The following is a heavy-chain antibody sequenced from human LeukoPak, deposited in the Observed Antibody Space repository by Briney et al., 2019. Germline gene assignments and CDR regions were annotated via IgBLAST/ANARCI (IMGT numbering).Heavy chain of an antibody. Sequence: SETLSLTCAVYGGSFSGYYWSWIRQPPGKGLEWIGEITHSGSTNYNPSLKSRVTISVDTSKNQFSLKLSSVTAADTAVYYCARRRDNWFDPWGQGTLVTVSS. CDR3: ARRRDNWFDP. CDR1: GGSFSGYY. V-gene: IGHV4-34*01. J-gene: IGHJ5*02. CDR2: ITHSGST.